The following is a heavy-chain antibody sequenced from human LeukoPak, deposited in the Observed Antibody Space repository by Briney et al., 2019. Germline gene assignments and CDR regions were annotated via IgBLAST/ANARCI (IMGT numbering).Heavy chain of an antibody. V-gene: IGHV4-59*12. Sequence: SETLSLTCSVSGGSIGGYSWTWVRQPPGKRLEYIGYISYTGITYYNPSLMSRVTISVDTSKNQFSLKLSSVTAADTAVYYCARGGRRWLQLMRVSLFDYWGQGTLVTVSS. CDR2: ISYTGIT. CDR3: ARGGRRWLQLMRVSLFDY. J-gene: IGHJ4*02. CDR1: GGSIGGYS. D-gene: IGHD5-24*01.